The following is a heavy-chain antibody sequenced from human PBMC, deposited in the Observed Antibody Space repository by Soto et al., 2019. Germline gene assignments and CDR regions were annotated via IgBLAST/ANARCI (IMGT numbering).Heavy chain of an antibody. CDR3: ARPQTPATVNGDDY. CDR2: ISSSGSTI. V-gene: IGHV3-48*03. D-gene: IGHD4-17*01. Sequence: PGGSLRLSCAASGFTFSSYEMNWVRQAPGKGLEWVSYISSSGSTIYYADSVKGRFTISRDNAKNSLYLQMNSLRAEDTAVYYCARPQTPATVNGDDYWSQGTLVTVSS. J-gene: IGHJ4*02. CDR1: GFTFSSYE.